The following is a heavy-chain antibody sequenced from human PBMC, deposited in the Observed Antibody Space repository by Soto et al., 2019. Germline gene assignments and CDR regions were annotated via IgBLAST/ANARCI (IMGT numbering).Heavy chain of an antibody. Sequence: GASVKVSCKTSGYTFTSFDINCVRQATGQGLEWMGWMNPNSGNTGYAQMFQRRVTMTRNTSISTAYLELSSLRSEDTAVYYCARGPLQYCSGGSCYSFIRFDYWGQGTLVTVSS. CDR3: ARGPLQYCSGGSCYSFIRFDY. D-gene: IGHD2-15*01. CDR2: MNPNSGNT. CDR1: GYTFTSFD. J-gene: IGHJ4*02. V-gene: IGHV1-8*01.